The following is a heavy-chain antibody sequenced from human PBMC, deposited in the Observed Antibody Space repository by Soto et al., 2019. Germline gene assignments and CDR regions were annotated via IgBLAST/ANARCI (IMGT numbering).Heavy chain of an antibody. V-gene: IGHV1-46*01. Sequence: SCKASGYTFTSYYMHWVRQAPGQGLERMGIINPSGGSTSYAQKFQGRVTMTRDTSTSTVYMELSSLRSEDTAVYYCAGLGIAVAGTDYFDYWGQGTLVTVSS. CDR3: AGLGIAVAGTDYFDY. J-gene: IGHJ4*02. D-gene: IGHD6-19*01. CDR1: GYTFTSYY. CDR2: INPSGGST.